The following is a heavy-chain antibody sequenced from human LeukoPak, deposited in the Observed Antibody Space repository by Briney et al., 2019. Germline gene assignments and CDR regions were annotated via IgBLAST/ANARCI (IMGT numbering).Heavy chain of an antibody. CDR1: GGSISSYY. V-gene: IGHV4-4*07. CDR3: ARDRYSSSSGGWFDP. CDR2: IYTSGST. J-gene: IGHJ5*02. D-gene: IGHD6-6*01. Sequence: NPSETLSLTCTVSGGSISSYYWSWIRQPAGKGLEWIGRIYTSGSTNYNPSLKSRVTISVDTSKNQFSLKLSSVTAADTAVYYCARDRYSSSSGGWFDPWGQGTLVTVSS.